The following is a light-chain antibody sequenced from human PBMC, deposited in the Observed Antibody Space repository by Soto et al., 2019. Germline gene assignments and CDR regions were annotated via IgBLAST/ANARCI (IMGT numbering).Light chain of an antibody. J-gene: IGKJ4*01. CDR1: QSVSSN. CDR2: DAS. Sequence: EIVMTQSPATLSVSPGERATLFCRASQSVSSNLAWYQQKPGQAPRLLIHDASTRATGIPARFSGSGSGTEFTLTISSLQSEDFAVYYCQQCNNWPPELTFGGGTKVEIK. V-gene: IGKV3-15*01. CDR3: QQCNNWPPELT.